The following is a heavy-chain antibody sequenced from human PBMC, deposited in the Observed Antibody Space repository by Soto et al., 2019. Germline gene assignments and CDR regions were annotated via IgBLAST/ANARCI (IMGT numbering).Heavy chain of an antibody. CDR3: ARGDSFTSSWYWFDS. CDR2: MNPNSGNT. CDR1: GYTFSSYE. D-gene: IGHD6-13*01. Sequence: QVLLVQSGAEVKKPGASVKVSCEASGYTFSSYEINWVRQATGQGLEWMGWMNPNSGNTGYAQKFQGRVTMTRNTSISTAYMELSSLSSEDTAVYDCARGDSFTSSWYWFDSWGQGTLVTVSS. V-gene: IGHV1-8*01. J-gene: IGHJ5*01.